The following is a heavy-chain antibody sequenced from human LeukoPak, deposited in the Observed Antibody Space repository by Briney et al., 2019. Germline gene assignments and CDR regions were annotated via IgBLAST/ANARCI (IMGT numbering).Heavy chain of an antibody. D-gene: IGHD3-10*01. J-gene: IGHJ4*02. CDR2: IYYSGST. Sequence: PSETLSLTCTVSGGSISSYYWSWIRQPPGKGLEWIGYIYYSGSTNYNPSLKSRVTISVDTSKNQFSLKLSSVTAADTAVYYCARGGMYYYGSGSYFDYWGQGTLVTVSS. CDR3: ARGGMYYYGSGSYFDY. CDR1: GGSISSYY. V-gene: IGHV4-59*01.